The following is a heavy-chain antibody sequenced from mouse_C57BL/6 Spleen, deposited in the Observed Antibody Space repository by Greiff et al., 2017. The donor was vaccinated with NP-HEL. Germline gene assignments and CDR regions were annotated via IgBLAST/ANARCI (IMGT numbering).Heavy chain of an antibody. V-gene: IGHV5-16*01. Sequence: EVKLMESEGGLVQPGSSMKLSCTASGFTFSDYYMAWVRQVPEKGLEWVANINYDGSSTYYLDSLKSRFIISRDNAKNILYLQMSSLKSEDTATYYCARGEYYGSSFAYWGQGTLVTVSA. CDR1: GFTFSDYY. J-gene: IGHJ3*01. CDR2: INYDGSST. CDR3: ARGEYYGSSFAY. D-gene: IGHD1-1*01.